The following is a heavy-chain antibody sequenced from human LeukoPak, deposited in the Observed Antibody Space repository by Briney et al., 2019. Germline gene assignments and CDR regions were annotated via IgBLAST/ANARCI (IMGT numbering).Heavy chain of an antibody. D-gene: IGHD3-22*01. J-gene: IGHJ4*02. V-gene: IGHV3-33*01. CDR3: ARDSYYYDSSDLAH. CDR1: GFTFTSFT. Sequence: GGSLRLSCEASGFTFTSFTMHWVRQAPGKGLEWVALIWSDGSNSGYADSVKGRFTISRDNSKNTLYLQMNSLRAEDTAVYYCARDSYYYDSSDLAHWGQGTLVTVSS. CDR2: IWSDGSNS.